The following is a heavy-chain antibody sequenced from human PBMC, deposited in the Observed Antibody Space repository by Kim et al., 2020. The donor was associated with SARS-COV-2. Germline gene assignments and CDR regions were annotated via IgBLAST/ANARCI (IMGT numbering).Heavy chain of an antibody. J-gene: IGHJ4*02. D-gene: IGHD6-13*01. CDR3: AREGIAAPFDY. CDR1: GGSISSGSYY. V-gene: IGHV4-61*02. CDR2: IYTSGST. Sequence: SETLSLTCTVSGGSISSGSYYWSWIRQPAGKGLEWIGRIYTSGSTNYNPSLKSRVTISVDTSKNQFSLKLSSVTAADTAVYYCAREGIAAPFDYWGQGTLVTVSS.